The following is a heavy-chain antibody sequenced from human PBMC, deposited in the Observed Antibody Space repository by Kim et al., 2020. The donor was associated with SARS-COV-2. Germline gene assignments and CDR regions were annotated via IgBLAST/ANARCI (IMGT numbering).Heavy chain of an antibody. V-gene: IGHV3-9*01. J-gene: IGHJ4*02. D-gene: IGHD3-22*01. CDR3: AKTFYDSSGDYPNYFDY. Sequence: SVKGRFTTSRDNAKNSLYLQMNSLRAEDTAVYYCAKTFYDSSGDYPNYFDYWGQGTLVTVSS.